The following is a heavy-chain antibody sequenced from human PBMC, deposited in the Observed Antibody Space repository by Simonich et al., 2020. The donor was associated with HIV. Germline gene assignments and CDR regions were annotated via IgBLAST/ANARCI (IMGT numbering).Heavy chain of an antibody. Sequence: QVQLQQWGAVLLKPSETLSLTCAVYGGSFSGYYWSWIRQPPGKGLEGIGEINHSGSTNYNPSLKSGVTISVDTSKNQFSLELSSLTAADTAVYYCARENWGSLDYWGQGTLVTVSS. CDR3: ARENWGSLDY. V-gene: IGHV4-34*01. D-gene: IGHD7-27*01. CDR1: GGSFSGYY. J-gene: IGHJ4*02. CDR2: INHSGST.